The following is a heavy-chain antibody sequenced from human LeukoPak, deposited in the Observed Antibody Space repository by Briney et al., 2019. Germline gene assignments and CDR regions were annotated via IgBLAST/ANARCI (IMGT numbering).Heavy chain of an antibody. D-gene: IGHD3-9*01. J-gene: IGHJ3*02. CDR3: ARAGKYYDILTGPEDGAFDI. CDR2: ISSSGSTI. V-gene: IGHV3-48*03. Sequence: GGSLRLSCAASGFTFSSYEMNWVRQAPGKGLEWVSYISSSGSTIYYADSVKGRFTISRDNAKNSLYLQTNSLRAEDTAVYYCARAGKYYDILTGPEDGAFDIWGQGTMVTVSS. CDR1: GFTFSSYE.